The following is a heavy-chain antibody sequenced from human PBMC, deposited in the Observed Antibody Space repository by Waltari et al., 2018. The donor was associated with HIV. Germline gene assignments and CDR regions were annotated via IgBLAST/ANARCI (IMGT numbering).Heavy chain of an antibody. V-gene: IGHV3-74*01. CDR3: VKDMFGEYDY. D-gene: IGHD3-10*02. CDR1: GFSVSRYW. CDR2: INPDGNTI. J-gene: IGHJ4*02. Sequence: EVQLVQSGGGLVQPGGSRRLPCAASGFSVSRYWMHWVRQLPGQGLVWVSRINPDGNTINYADSVRGRFTISRDYAKNTLYLQMNSLRDEDTAMYYCVKDMFGEYDYWGQGTLVTVSS.